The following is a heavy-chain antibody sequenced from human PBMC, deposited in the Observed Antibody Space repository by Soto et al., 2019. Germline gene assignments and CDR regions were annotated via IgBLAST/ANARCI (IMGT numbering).Heavy chain of an antibody. D-gene: IGHD3-10*01. CDR2: VHHSWGS. CDR1: GGSISSYY. CDR3: ARQGFGPLHGLVDV. J-gene: IGHJ6*02. V-gene: IGHV4-59*08. Sequence: QVQLQESGPGLVKPSETLSLSCTVSGGSISSYYWSWFRQSPGKRMEWIGYVHHSWGSSYNPSLRSRVAISPVTSKSQFSLKVTSVTATDTAVYYCARQGFGPLHGLVDVWGQGTTVTVSS.